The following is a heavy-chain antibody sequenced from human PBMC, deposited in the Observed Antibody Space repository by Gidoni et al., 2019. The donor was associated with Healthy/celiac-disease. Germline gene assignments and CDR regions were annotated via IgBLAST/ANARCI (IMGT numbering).Heavy chain of an antibody. D-gene: IGHD6-19*01. CDR2: INHSGST. CDR3: ARGRPTVAGTYFDY. CDR1: GGSFSGYY. V-gene: IGHV4-34*01. Sequence: QVPLQQWGAGLLKPSETLSLTCAVYGGSFSGYYWSWIRQPPGKGLEWIGEINHSGSTNYNPSLKSRVTISVDTSKNQFSLKLSSVTAADTAVYYCARGRPTVAGTYFDYWGQGTLVTVSS. J-gene: IGHJ4*02.